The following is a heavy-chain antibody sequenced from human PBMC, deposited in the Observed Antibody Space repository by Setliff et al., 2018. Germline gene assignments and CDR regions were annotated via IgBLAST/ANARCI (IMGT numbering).Heavy chain of an antibody. CDR1: GGPFSGYY. V-gene: IGHV4-34*01. Sequence: SETLSLTCAVYGGPFSGYYWSWIRQPPGKGLEWIGEINHSGRPNYTPSLKSRVTISVDMSKNQCSLKLSSGTAADTAVYYCARDGGEYWGQGTLVTVSS. CDR3: ARDGGEY. D-gene: IGHD3-16*01. J-gene: IGHJ4*02. CDR2: INHSGRP.